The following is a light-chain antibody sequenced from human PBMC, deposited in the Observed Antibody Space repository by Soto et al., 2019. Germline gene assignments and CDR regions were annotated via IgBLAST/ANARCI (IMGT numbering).Light chain of an antibody. CDR3: QQYDNLLT. CDR2: DAS. J-gene: IGKJ4*01. V-gene: IGKV1-33*01. Sequence: DIQMTQSPSSLSASVGDRVTITCQASQDISNYLNWYQQKPGKAPKLLIYDASNLETGVPSRISGSGSGTDFTFAISSLQPEDIATYYCQQYDNLLTFGGGAKVESK. CDR1: QDISNY.